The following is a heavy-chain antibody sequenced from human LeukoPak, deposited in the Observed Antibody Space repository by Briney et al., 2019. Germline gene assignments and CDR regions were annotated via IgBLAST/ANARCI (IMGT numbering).Heavy chain of an antibody. J-gene: IGHJ6*02. CDR2: INPDGITT. CDR1: GFAFSTYW. V-gene: IGHV3-74*01. Sequence: PGGSLRLSCAASGFAFSTYWMHWVRQAPGKGVEWVSRINPDGITTTYADSVKGRFTISRDNAKNTLFLQMNSLRAEDTAVYYCARDCYSGMDVWGQGTTITVSS. CDR3: ARDCYSGMDV.